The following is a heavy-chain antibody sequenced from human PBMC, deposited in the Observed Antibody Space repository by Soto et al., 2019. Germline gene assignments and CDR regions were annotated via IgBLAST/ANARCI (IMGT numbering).Heavy chain of an antibody. CDR2: IYYSGSS. Sequence: SETLSLTCTVSGGSMSSSSYYWGWIRQPPGTGLEWVGSIYYSGSSYYNPSLKSRVAISVDTSKNQFFLRLSSVTAADTAVYYCARHDRQGSTYYDFWSGYYPFDYWGQGTLVTVSS. D-gene: IGHD3-3*01. V-gene: IGHV4-39*01. J-gene: IGHJ4*02. CDR3: ARHDRQGSTYYDFWSGYYPFDY. CDR1: GGSMSSSSYY.